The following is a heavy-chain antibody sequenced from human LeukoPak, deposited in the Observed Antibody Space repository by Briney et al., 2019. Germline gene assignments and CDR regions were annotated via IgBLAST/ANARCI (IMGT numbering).Heavy chain of an antibody. D-gene: IGHD6-13*01. Sequence: PGGSLRLSCAASGFTFSIYAMSWVRQAPGKGLEWVSAISGSGGSTYYADSVKGRFTISRDNSKNTLYLQMNSLRAEDTAVYYCAKDVGIAAPITISGTDVWGKGTTVTVSS. CDR1: GFTFSIYA. V-gene: IGHV3-23*01. J-gene: IGHJ6*04. CDR2: ISGSGGST. CDR3: AKDVGIAAPITISGTDV.